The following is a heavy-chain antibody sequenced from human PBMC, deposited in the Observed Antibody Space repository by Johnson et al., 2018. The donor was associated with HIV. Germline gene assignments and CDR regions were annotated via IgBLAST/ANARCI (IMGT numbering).Heavy chain of an antibody. CDR3: ARRIAAADDAFDI. CDR2: ISYDGSNK. J-gene: IGHJ3*02. Sequence: QVQLVESGGGVVQPGRSLRLSCAASGFTFSSYGMHWVRQAPCKGLEWVAVISYDGSNKYYADSVKGRFTISRDNSKNTLYLQMNSLRAEDTAMYYCARRIAAADDAFDIWGHGTMVTVSS. V-gene: IGHV3-30*03. CDR1: GFTFSSYG. D-gene: IGHD6-25*01.